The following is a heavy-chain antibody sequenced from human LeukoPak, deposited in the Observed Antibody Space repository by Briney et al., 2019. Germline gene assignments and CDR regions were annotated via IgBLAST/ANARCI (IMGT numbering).Heavy chain of an antibody. Sequence: ASVKVSCKASGYTFTSYGISWVRQAPGQGLEWMGWISAYNGNTNYAQKLQGRVTMTTDTSTSTAYLELGSLRSDDTAVYYCARDTTIFGAEYFHHWGQGTLVTVSS. CDR3: ARDTTIFGAEYFHH. CDR1: GYTFTSYG. J-gene: IGHJ1*01. D-gene: IGHD3-3*01. CDR2: ISAYNGNT. V-gene: IGHV1-18*01.